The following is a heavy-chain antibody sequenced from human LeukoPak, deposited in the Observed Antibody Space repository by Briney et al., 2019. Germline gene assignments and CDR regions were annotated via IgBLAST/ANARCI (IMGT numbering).Heavy chain of an antibody. V-gene: IGHV1-3*01. CDR2: INAGNGNT. CDR1: GYTFTSYA. CDR3: TLTDYGDY. Sequence: ASVKVSCKASGYTFTSYAVHWVRQAPGQRLEWMGWINAGNGNTKYLQKFQGRVTITRDTSASTAYMELSSLRSEDTAVYYCTLTDYGDYWGQETLVTVSS. J-gene: IGHJ4*02.